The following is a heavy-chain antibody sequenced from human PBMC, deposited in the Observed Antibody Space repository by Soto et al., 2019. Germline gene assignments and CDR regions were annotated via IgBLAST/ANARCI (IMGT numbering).Heavy chain of an antibody. CDR2: ISASGDSK. Sequence: EVQLLESGGGLVQPGGSLRLSCAASGFAFSGYFMDWVRQAPGKGLEWVSVISASGDSKHYADSVKGRFTISRDNSKNTRYLQMNSLRADDTAVYYCAKDLHWYGMDVWGQGTTVTVSS. D-gene: IGHD1-1*01. J-gene: IGHJ6*02. CDR1: GFAFSGYF. CDR3: AKDLHWYGMDV. V-gene: IGHV3-23*01.